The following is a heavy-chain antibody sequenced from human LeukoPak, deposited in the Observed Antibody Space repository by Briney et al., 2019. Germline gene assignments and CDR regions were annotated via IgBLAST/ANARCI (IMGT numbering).Heavy chain of an antibody. J-gene: IGHJ4*02. D-gene: IGHD2-2*01. CDR3: ARPTNIWSAFHF. Sequence: WXRQXXXQGLEWMGWINPNTGSTNYAHKFQGRVTMTRDTSISTAYMELSSLRSDDTALYYCARPTNIWSAFHFWGQGTLVTVSS. V-gene: IGHV1-2*02. CDR2: INPNTGST.